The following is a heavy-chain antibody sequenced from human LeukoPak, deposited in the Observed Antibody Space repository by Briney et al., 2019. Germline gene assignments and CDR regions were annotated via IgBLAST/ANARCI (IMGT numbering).Heavy chain of an antibody. CDR2: IRGSESTYRGDTA. CDR3: TKASNEKYIARDGFHI. CDR1: GFSLSRSG. J-gene: IGHJ3*02. D-gene: IGHD5-24*01. V-gene: IGHV3-23*01. Sequence: GGSLRLSCAASGFSLSRSGMNWVRQAPGGGLEWVSGIRGSESTYRGDTAYYADSVKGRFTISRDNSKNTLYLEMSSLRAEDTALYYCTKASNEKYIARDGFHIWGQGTMVTVSS.